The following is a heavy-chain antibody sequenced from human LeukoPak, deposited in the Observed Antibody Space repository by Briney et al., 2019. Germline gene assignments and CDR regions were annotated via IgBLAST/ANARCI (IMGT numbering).Heavy chain of an antibody. CDR1: GFTFSSYA. CDR2: INGNGGDT. CDR3: AKGGPGNYFDMIDG. D-gene: IGHD3-10*01. Sequence: PGGSLRLSCAASGFTFSSYAMNWVRQAPGKGLQWVSVINGNGGDTYYADTVKGRFTISRDNSENTLYLQMNSLRAEDTALYYCAKGGPGNYFDMIDGWGQGTLVTVSS. J-gene: IGHJ4*02. V-gene: IGHV3-23*01.